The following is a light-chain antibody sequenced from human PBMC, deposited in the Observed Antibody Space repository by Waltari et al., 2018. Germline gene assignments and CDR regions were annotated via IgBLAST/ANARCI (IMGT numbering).Light chain of an antibody. CDR1: QSISTY. Sequence: DIQMTQSPSSLSASVGDRVTINCRASQSISTYLNWYQQKPGKAPKLLIFAASSLQSGVPSRFSGSGSGTDFTLTISSLQSEDFAVYYCQQYDDWPLPFGGGTKVESK. J-gene: IGKJ4*01. CDR2: AAS. CDR3: QQYDDWPLP. V-gene: IGKV1-39*01.